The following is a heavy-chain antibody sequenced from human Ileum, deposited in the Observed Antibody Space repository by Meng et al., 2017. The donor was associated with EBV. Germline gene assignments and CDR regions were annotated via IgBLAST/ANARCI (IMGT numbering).Heavy chain of an antibody. CDR3: AARVDGSYSGFDL. CDR2: IFHVGTG. Sequence: QVLLQESGPGLVKPSGTLSLTCAVSGDSSSSHRWWGWVLQPPTKGPEWIGEIFHVGTGNYNPSLKSRVTISMDTSKNQISLGLTSVTAADTAVYYCAARVDGSYSGFDLWGQGTLVTVSS. CDR1: GDSSSSHRW. J-gene: IGHJ4*02. D-gene: IGHD1-26*01. V-gene: IGHV4-4*02.